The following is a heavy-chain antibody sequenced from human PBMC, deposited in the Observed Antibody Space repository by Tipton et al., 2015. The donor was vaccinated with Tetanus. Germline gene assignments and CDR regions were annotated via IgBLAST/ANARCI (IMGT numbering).Heavy chain of an antibody. D-gene: IGHD5-18*01. CDR1: GITFSGYA. V-gene: IGHV3-23*01. J-gene: IGHJ4*02. CDR2: ISGSGSAT. Sequence: SLRLSCAVSGITFSGYAMSWVRQAPGKGLEWVSTISGSGSATYYAGSVAGRFTISRDNAKNSLFLLMSILTDEDTALYYCAKTKRGYSYGTFDLWGQGTQVTVSS. CDR3: AKTKRGYSYGTFDL.